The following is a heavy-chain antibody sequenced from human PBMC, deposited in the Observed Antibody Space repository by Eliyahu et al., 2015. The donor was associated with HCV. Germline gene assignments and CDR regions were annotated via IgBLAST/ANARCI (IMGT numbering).Heavy chain of an antibody. J-gene: IGHJ4*02. Sequence: QVTLRESGPALVKPTQTLTLTCTFSGSSLSTSGMCVSWIRQPPGKALEWLALIDWDDDKYYRTSPENRLTISKDTSKNQVVLTMTNMDPVDTATYYCARIIAAAGKTDYWGQGTLVTVSS. CDR2: IDWDDDK. CDR3: ARIIAAAGKTDY. CDR1: GSSLSTSGMC. D-gene: IGHD6-13*01. V-gene: IGHV2-70*01.